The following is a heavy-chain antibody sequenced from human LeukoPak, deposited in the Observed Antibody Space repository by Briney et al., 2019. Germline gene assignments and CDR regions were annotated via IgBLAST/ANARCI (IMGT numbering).Heavy chain of an antibody. D-gene: IGHD3-3*01. V-gene: IGHV3-23*01. Sequence: PGGSLRLSCAASGFMFSSYAMSWVRQAPGKGLEWVSGITGSSSRIYDADSVKGRFTISRDNSENTLYLQMNALRAEDTAVFYCAKHSRGVVNSYIYDYWGQGTLVTVSS. CDR3: AKHSRGVVNSYIYDY. J-gene: IGHJ4*02. CDR2: ITGSSSRI. CDR1: GFMFSSYA.